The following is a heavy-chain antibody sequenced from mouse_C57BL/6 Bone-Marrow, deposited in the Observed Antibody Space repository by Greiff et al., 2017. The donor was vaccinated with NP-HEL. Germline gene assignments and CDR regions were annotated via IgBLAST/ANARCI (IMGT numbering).Heavy chain of an antibody. CDR3: ARFLYGSSYDYFDY. V-gene: IGHV14-3*01. Sequence: EVKLVESVAELVRPGASVKLSCTASGFNIKNTYMHWVKQRPEQGLEWIGRIDPANGNTKYAPKFQGKATITADTSSNTAYLQLSSLTSEDTAIYYCARFLYGSSYDYFDYWGQGTTLTVSS. J-gene: IGHJ2*01. CDR1: GFNIKNTY. D-gene: IGHD1-1*01. CDR2: IDPANGNT.